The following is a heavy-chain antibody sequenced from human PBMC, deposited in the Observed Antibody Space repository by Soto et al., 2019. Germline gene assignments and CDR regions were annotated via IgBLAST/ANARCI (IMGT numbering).Heavy chain of an antibody. Sequence: QPLSLTSAISGDSVSSSSATWNWIRHSPSRGLEWLGRTYYRSKWYNDYAMFVKGRIVINPDTSANQFSLQLSSVTPEDTAVYFCGRVLTGTTLGSWGQGTLVTVSS. CDR3: GRVLTGTTLGS. V-gene: IGHV6-1*01. D-gene: IGHD1-7*01. CDR2: TYYRSKWYN. CDR1: GDSVSSSSAT. J-gene: IGHJ4*02.